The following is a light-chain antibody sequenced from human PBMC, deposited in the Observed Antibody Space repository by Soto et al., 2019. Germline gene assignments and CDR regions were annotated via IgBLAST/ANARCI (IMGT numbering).Light chain of an antibody. CDR3: EQYSDWPPGT. V-gene: IGKV3-15*01. J-gene: IGKJ1*01. Sequence: EIVMTQSPATLSVSPGERATLSCRASQDIRTNLAWYQQKPGQAPRLLIYGASTRAAGIPARFSGSGSGTDFTLTISSLQSEDFALYHCEQYSDWPPGTFCQGTKVEI. CDR2: GAS. CDR1: QDIRTN.